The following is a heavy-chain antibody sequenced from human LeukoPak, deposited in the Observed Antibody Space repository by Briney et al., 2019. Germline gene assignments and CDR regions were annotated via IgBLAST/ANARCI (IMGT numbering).Heavy chain of an antibody. D-gene: IGHD3-3*01. Sequence: SETLSLTCTVSGGSISTTNYYWGWIRLPPGRDLEWIGSIYSSGNTYYNPSLESRVTISVDTSKNQLSLKLTSATAADTSVYYCARHSGLRSPFDPWGQGALVTVSS. CDR1: GGSISTTNYY. J-gene: IGHJ5*02. V-gene: IGHV4-39*01. CDR2: IYSSGNT. CDR3: ARHSGLRSPFDP.